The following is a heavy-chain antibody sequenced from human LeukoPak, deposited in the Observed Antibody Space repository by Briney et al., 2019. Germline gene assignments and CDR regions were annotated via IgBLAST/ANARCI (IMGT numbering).Heavy chain of an antibody. V-gene: IGHV3-30*02. J-gene: IGHJ4*02. Sequence: GGPMRLSCAASGFTFSSYGMHWVRQAPGKGLEWVAFIRDDGTNKYYADSVKGRFTISRDNSKNTLYLQMNSLRAENTAVYYCAKDRIAARHIIDSWGQGTLVTVSS. CDR1: GFTFSSYG. D-gene: IGHD6-6*01. CDR2: IRDDGTNK. CDR3: AKDRIAARHIIDS.